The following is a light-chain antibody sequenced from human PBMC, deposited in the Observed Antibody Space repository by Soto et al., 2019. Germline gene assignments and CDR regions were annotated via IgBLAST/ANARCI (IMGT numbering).Light chain of an antibody. J-gene: IGKJ3*01. CDR1: QGISSY. CDR2: AAS. CDR3: QQGGT. Sequence: DLQWTQSPSFLSASVGDRVTITCRASQGISSYLAWYQQKPGKAPKLLIYAASTLQSGVPSRFSGSGSGTEFTLTMSSLQPEDFATYYCQQGGTFGPGTKVDI. V-gene: IGKV1-9*01.